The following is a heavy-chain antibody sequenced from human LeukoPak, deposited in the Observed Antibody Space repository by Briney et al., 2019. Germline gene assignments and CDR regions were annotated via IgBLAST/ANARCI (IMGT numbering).Heavy chain of an antibody. CDR3: ARSGFSSGYAFDF. J-gene: IGHJ3*01. CDR2: INPNSGGT. D-gene: IGHD5-12*01. Sequence: ASVKVSCKASGYTFTGYYMHWVRQAPGQGLEWMGWINPNSGGTNYAQKFQGRVTMTRDTSISTADLDLSRLTSDDTAVYYCARSGFSSGYAFDFWGQGTMVTVSS. V-gene: IGHV1-2*02. CDR1: GYTFTGYY.